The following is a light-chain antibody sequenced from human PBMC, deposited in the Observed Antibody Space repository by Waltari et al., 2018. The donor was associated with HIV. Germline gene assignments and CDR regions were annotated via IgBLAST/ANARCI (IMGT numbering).Light chain of an antibody. CDR3: CSYAGSSTYVV. V-gene: IGLV2-23*01. Sequence: QSALTQPASVSGSPGQSITISCTGTSSDVGSYNFCSWYQQHPGNATKLIIYEGDKRPSGVSYRFSGSKSGSTASLTISGLQAEDEADYYCCSYAGSSTYVVFGGGTQLTVL. CDR2: EGD. J-gene: IGLJ2*01. CDR1: SSDVGSYNF.